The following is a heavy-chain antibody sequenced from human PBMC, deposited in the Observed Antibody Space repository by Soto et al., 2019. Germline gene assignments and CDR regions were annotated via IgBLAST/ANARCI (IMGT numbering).Heavy chain of an antibody. D-gene: IGHD2-15*01. CDR3: GRELGGCSGGGCRYNCFAP. V-gene: IGHV1-69*06. J-gene: IGHJ5*02. CDR1: GGTFSSYV. Sequence: QVQLVQSGAEVKKPGSSVKVSCKASGGTFSSYVISWVRQAPGQGPEWMGGIIPMYGTVNYAQKFQDRVTIIADTSTSTASMGVRSLRCEETAVYYCGRELGGCSGGGCRYNCFAPWGQGDPVTVSS. CDR2: IIPMYGTV.